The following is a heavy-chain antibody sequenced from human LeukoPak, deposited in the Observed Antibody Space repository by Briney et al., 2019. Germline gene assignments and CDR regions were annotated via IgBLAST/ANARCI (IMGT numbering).Heavy chain of an antibody. D-gene: IGHD2-2*01. V-gene: IGHV3-21*01. CDR1: GFTFSSYS. Sequence: GGSLRLSCAASGFTFSSYSMNWVRQAPGKGLEWVSSVSSSSSYIYYADSVKGRFTISRDNAKNSLYLQMNSLRAEDTAVYYCARENCSSTSCLSHAFDIWGQGTMVTVSS. J-gene: IGHJ3*02. CDR2: VSSSSSYI. CDR3: ARENCSSTSCLSHAFDI.